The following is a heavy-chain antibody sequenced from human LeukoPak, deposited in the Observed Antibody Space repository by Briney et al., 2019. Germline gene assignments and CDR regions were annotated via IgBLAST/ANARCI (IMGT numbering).Heavy chain of an antibody. D-gene: IGHD2-21*01. CDR1: GFTFSDYP. CDR2: VSNKSGEA. V-gene: IGHV3-23*01. CDR3: IKWHRLCDGDNCNSQFQY. J-gene: IGHJ4*02. Sequence: GGSLRLSCGTSGFTFSDYPRSWVRQGLGRGLEWVLTVSNKSGEAAYAYSVRGRLSITRDNPKSTLPLQMSSPRGEDTATYYCIKWHRLCDGDNCNSQFQYWGQGTLVTVSS.